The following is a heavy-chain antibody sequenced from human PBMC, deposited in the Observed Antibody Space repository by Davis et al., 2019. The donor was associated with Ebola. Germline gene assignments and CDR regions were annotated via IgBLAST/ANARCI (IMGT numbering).Heavy chain of an antibody. D-gene: IGHD3-9*01. Sequence: PGGSLRLSCAASGFTFSNYGMSWVRQAPGKGLEWVSTISASGGTTYYADSVKGRFTISRDNSKNTLYLQMSSLRAEDTAVYYCAKEEYFDWLLHFDYWGQGTLVTVSS. V-gene: IGHV3-23*01. J-gene: IGHJ4*02. CDR1: GFTFSNYG. CDR3: AKEEYFDWLLHFDY. CDR2: ISASGGTT.